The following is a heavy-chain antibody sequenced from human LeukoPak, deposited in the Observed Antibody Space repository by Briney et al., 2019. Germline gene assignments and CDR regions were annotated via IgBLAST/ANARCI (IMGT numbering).Heavy chain of an antibody. J-gene: IGHJ4*02. CDR3: ARRGSPITMIVVVTRLYYFDY. V-gene: IGHV3-23*01. CDR1: GFTFSGNA. D-gene: IGHD3-22*01. CDR2: ISGSGGST. Sequence: GGSLRLSCAASGFTFSGNAMSWVRQAPGKGLEWVSAISGSGGSTYYADSVKGRFTISRDNSKNTLYLQMNSLRAEDTAVYYCARRGSPITMIVVVTRLYYFDYWGQGTLVTVSS.